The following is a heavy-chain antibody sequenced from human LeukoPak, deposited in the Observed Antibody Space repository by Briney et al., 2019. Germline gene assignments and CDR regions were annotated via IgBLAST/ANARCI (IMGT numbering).Heavy chain of an antibody. CDR2: ISYDGSNK. CDR1: GFTFSSYG. Sequence: PGRSLRLSCAASGFTFSSYGMHWARQAPGKGLEWVAVISYDGSNKYYADSVKGRFTISRDNSKNTLYLQMNSLRAEDTAVYYCAKSGGYYYNFDYWGQGTLVTVSS. J-gene: IGHJ4*02. CDR3: AKSGGYYYNFDY. V-gene: IGHV3-30*18. D-gene: IGHD3-22*01.